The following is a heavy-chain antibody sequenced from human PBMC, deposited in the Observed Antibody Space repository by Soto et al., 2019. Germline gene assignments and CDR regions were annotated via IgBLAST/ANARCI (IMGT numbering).Heavy chain of an antibody. CDR2: ISQSGIT. J-gene: IGHJ3*02. Sequence: VQLQQWGAGLLKPSETLSLTCAVYGASLSGYDWCWVRQPPGQGLQWIGEISQSGITNYDPTLKSRVTISMDTSKNQFSLRLRSLTAADTSTYYCARDPNANAFDIWGRGTMVTVSS. V-gene: IGHV4-34*02. CDR3: ARDPNANAFDI. CDR1: GASLSGYD.